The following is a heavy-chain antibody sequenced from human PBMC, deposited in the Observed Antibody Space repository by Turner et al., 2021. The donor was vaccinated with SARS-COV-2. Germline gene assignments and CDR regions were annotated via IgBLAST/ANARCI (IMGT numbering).Heavy chain of an antibody. CDR1: GFPFNFYT. CDR2: ITSRSSDL. V-gene: IGHV3-21*01. Sequence: EVRWVRSGGGLVMPGETLRLSCEASGFPFNFYTMRWVRQAPGRVLEWVASITSRSSDLRYADSVRGRVTISRDNVKESVVLQMSSLRIEDTAMYYCVRQVAIGRNYWGQGTLVTVSS. CDR3: VRQVAIGRNY. D-gene: IGHD2-15*01. J-gene: IGHJ4*02.